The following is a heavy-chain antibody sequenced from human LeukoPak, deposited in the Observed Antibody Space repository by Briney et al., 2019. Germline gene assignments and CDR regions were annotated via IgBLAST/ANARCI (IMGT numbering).Heavy chain of an antibody. V-gene: IGHV6-1*01. CDR3: ARRLTQYDCFDP. CDR2: TYYRSTWYN. CDR1: GDSVSSNSVT. Sequence: SQTLSLTCAISGDSVSSNSVTWNWIRQSPSRGLEWLGRTYYRSTWYNDYAVSVRGRITVNPNTSKNQFSLHLNSVTPEDTAVYYCARRLTQYDCFDPWGQGILVTVS. D-gene: IGHD2-2*01. J-gene: IGHJ5*02.